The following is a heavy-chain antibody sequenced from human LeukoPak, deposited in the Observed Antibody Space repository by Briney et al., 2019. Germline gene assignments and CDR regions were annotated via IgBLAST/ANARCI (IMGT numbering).Heavy chain of an antibody. V-gene: IGHV1-46*01. CDR1: GYTFTSYY. D-gene: IGHD4-23*01. CDR3: ASPSGNSDSFFDY. Sequence: ASVKVSCKASGYTFTSYYMHWVRRAPGQGREWMGIINPSGGSKSYAQKVEGRESKTRDTSTTTVYMELSSLRSEDTAVYYCASPSGNSDSFFDYWGQGTLVTVSS. J-gene: IGHJ4*02. CDR2: INPSGGSK.